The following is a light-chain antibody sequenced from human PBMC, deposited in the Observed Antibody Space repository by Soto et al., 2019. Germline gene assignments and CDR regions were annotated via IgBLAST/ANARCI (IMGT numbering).Light chain of an antibody. CDR1: QSVSSSY. J-gene: IGKJ5*01. CDR3: QQYGSSSIT. Sequence: EIVLTQSPGTLSLSPGERATLTCRASQSVSSSYLAWYQQKPGQAPRLLIYAASIRATDIPDRFSGSGSGTDFTLAISRLEPEDFAVFYCQQYGSSSITFGQGTRLAI. V-gene: IGKV3-20*01. CDR2: AAS.